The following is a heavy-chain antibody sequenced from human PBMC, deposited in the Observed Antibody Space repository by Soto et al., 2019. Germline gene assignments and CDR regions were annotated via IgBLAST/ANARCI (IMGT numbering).Heavy chain of an antibody. CDR1: GYTFTSYG. Sequence: ASVKVSCKASGYTFTSYGISWVRQAPGQGLEWMGWISAYNGNTNYAQKLQGRVTMTTDTSTSTAYMELRSLRSDDTAVYYCARDLSLKRGYCSGGSCYYYYMDVWGKGTTVTAP. V-gene: IGHV1-18*01. J-gene: IGHJ6*03. CDR3: ARDLSLKRGYCSGGSCYYYYMDV. D-gene: IGHD2-15*01. CDR2: ISAYNGNT.